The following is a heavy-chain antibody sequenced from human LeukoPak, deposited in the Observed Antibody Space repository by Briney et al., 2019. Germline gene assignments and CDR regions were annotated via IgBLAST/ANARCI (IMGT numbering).Heavy chain of an antibody. CDR1: GYTFTSYL. CDR2: INAGNGNT. D-gene: IGHD3-10*01. CDR3: ARTFYSASGSYPH. Sequence: ASVKVSRKTSGYTFTSYLLHWVRLAPGQSLEWMGWINAGNGNTKYSQRFQDRITISRDTSATTAYMELSSLTSEDTAVYYCARTFYSASGSYPHWGQGTLVTVSS. J-gene: IGHJ4*02. V-gene: IGHV1-3*01.